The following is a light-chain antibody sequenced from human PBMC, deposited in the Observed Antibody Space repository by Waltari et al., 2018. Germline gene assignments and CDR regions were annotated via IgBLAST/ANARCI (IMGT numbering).Light chain of an antibody. CDR3: QQYSESPLT. CDR1: RRIGSS. J-gene: IGKJ4*01. Sequence: DIHMTQSPSTLSASVGDTVTISCRASRRIGSSLAWYQQKPGKAPKLHIYEKFHLQSGVPSKFSGSASGTEFSLIISSLQPHDSATYYCQQYSESPLTFGGGTKLEIK. CDR2: EKF. V-gene: IGKV1-5*03.